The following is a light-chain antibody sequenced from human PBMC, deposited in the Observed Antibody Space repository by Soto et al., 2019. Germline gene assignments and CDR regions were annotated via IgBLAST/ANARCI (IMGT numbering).Light chain of an antibody. CDR2: EVT. J-gene: IGLJ2*01. V-gene: IGLV2-8*01. CDR1: SSDVGGYNF. CDR3: SSYAGTNKVV. Sequence: QSVLTQPASVSGSPGQSITISCTGTSSDVGGYNFVSWYQQHPGRAPKLLIYEVTKRPSGVPDRFSASTSGNTASLTISGLQAEDAADYYCSSYAGTNKVVFGGGTKVTVL.